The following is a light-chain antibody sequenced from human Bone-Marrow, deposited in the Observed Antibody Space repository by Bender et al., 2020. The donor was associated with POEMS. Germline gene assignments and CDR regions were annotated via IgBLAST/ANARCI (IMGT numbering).Light chain of an antibody. CDR1: FLDIGGYDS. V-gene: IGLV2-14*03. CDR3: SSYSGSGTFRLV. J-gene: IGLJ3*02. CDR2: DVA. Sequence: QSALTQPASVSGSPGQSITISCTGTFLDIGGYDSVAWYQQHPGKAPKLLIYDVATRPSGVSNRFSGSKSGNTASLTISGLQTEDEADYYCSSYSGSGTFRLVFGGGTKLTVL.